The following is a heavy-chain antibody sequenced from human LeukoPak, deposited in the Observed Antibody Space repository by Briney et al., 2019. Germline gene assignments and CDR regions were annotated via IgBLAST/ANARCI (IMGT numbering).Heavy chain of an antibody. CDR3: ARGTDSSSSDAFDI. CDR1: GYTFTSYG. D-gene: IGHD6-13*01. V-gene: IGHV1-69*04. J-gene: IGHJ3*02. Sequence: SVKVSCKASGYTFTSYGISWVRQAPGQGLEWMGRIIPILGIANYAQKFQGRVTITADKSTSTAYMELSSLRSEDTAVYYCARGTDSSSSDAFDIWGQGTMVTVSS. CDR2: IIPILGIA.